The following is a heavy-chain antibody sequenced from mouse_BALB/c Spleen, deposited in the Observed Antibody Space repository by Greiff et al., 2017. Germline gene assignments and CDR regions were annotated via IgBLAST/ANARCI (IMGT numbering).Heavy chain of an antibody. J-gene: IGHJ4*01. Sequence: VQLKESGPGLVKPSQSLSLTCSVTGYSITSGYYWNWIRQFPGNKLEWMGYISYDGSNNYNPSLKNRISITRDTSKNQFFLKLNSVTTEDTATYYCAIYYGNYYYAMDYWGQGTSVTVSS. CDR3: AIYYGNYYYAMDY. CDR2: ISYDGSN. D-gene: IGHD2-1*01. V-gene: IGHV3-6*02. CDR1: GYSITSGYY.